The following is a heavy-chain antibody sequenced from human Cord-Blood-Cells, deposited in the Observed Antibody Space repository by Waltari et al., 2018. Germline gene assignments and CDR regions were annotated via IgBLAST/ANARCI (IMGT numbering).Heavy chain of an antibody. V-gene: IGHV4-34*01. J-gene: IGHJ2*01. Sequence: QVQLQQWGAGLLKPSETLSLTCAVYGGSFSGYYCSCIRQPPGKGLEWSGEINHRGSTNYNPSLKSRVTISVDTSKNQFSLKLSSVTAADTAVYYCGGHTPPDKYYDILTGGKTPWYFDLWGRGTLVTVSS. CDR3: GGHTPPDKYYDILTGGKTPWYFDL. CDR2: INHRGST. CDR1: GGSFSGYY. D-gene: IGHD3-9*01.